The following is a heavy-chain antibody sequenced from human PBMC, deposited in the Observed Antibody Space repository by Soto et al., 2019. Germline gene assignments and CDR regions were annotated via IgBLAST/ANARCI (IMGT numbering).Heavy chain of an antibody. D-gene: IGHD3-10*01. CDR1: GYTLTELS. J-gene: IGHJ4*02. V-gene: IGHV1-24*01. Sequence: GASVKVSCKVSGYTLTELSMHWVRQAPGKGLEWMGGFDPEGGETIYAQKFQGRVTMTEDTSTDTAYMELSSLRSEDTAVYYCAADLKRRVQPEKDYWGQGTLVTVSS. CDR3: AADLKRRVQPEKDY. CDR2: FDPEGGET.